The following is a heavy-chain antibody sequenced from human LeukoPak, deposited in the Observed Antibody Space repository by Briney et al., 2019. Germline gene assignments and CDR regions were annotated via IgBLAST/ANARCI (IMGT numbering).Heavy chain of an antibody. V-gene: IGHV4-30-2*01. CDR3: ARGGRYGSGSYRYYFDY. CDR1: GGSISSGGYS. D-gene: IGHD3-10*01. CDR2: IYHSGST. J-gene: IGHJ4*02. Sequence: SETLSLTCAVSGGSISSGGYSWSWIRQPPGKGLEWIGCIYHSGSTYYNPPLKSRVTISVDRSKNQFSLKLSSVTAADTAVYYCARGGRYGSGSYRYYFDYWGQGTLVTVSS.